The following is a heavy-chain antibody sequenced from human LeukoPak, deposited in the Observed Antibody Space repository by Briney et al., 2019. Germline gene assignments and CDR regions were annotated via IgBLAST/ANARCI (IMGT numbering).Heavy chain of an antibody. CDR1: GFTVRSTY. J-gene: IGHJ4*02. CDR3: ATDMYDYGYY. D-gene: IGHD4/OR15-4a*01. V-gene: IGHV3-66*01. CDR2: IYSGGTT. Sequence: GGSLRLSRAACGFTVRSTYLSWVRQAPGKGLEWVSVIYSGGTTYYADSVKGRFTISRDNSKNTLYLQMNSLRTEDTAVYYCATDMYDYGYYWAQGNLVSVSS.